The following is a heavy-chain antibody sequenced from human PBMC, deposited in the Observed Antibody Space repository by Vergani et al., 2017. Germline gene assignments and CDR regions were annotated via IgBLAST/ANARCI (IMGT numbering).Heavy chain of an antibody. J-gene: IGHJ5*02. Sequence: QVQLQESGPGLVKPSQTLSLTCAVSGGSISSGGYSWSWIRQPPGKGLEWIGYIYHSGSTYYNPSLKSRVTISVDRSKNQFSLKLSSVTAADTAVYYCARGAYSSSWYFGNNWFDPWGQGTLVTVSS. V-gene: IGHV4-30-2*01. CDR2: IYHSGST. CDR1: GGSISSGGYS. D-gene: IGHD6-13*01. CDR3: ARGAYSSSWYFGNNWFDP.